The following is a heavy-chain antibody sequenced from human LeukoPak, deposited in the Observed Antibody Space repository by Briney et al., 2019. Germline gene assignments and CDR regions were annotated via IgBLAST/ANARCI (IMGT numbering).Heavy chain of an antibody. CDR3: ARDLYSSSSSPFGH. CDR2: ISSSGSTI. J-gene: IGHJ4*02. V-gene: IGHV3-11*04. CDR1: GFTFSDYY. D-gene: IGHD6-6*01. Sequence: KPGGSLRLSCAASGFTFSDYYMSWIRQAPGKGLEWVSYISSSGSTIYYADSVKGRFTISRDNSKNTLYLQMNSLRAEDTAVYYCARDLYSSSSSPFGHWGQGTLVTVSS.